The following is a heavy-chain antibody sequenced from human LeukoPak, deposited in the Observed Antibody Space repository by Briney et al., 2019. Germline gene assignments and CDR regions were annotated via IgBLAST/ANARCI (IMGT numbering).Heavy chain of an antibody. V-gene: IGHV3-7*04. Sequence: PGGSLRLSCAASGFTFSDYWMSWVRQAPGQGLEWVAKISHDGREQRFVDSVKGRFTISRDNAKNLLFLQMDSLRAEDTAVYYCAGGALDYWGPGTLVTVSS. CDR2: ISHDGREQ. J-gene: IGHJ4*02. CDR3: AGGALDY. CDR1: GFTFSDYW.